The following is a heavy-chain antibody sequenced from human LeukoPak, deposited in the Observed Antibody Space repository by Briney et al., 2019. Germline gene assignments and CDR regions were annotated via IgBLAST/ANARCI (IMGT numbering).Heavy chain of an antibody. V-gene: IGHV4-30-2*01. CDR1: GGSISSGGYY. D-gene: IGHD6-13*01. CDR2: IYHSGST. CDR3: ARDRDIAAAGTGFDY. Sequence: TSETLSLTCTVSGGSISSGGYYWSWIRQPPGKGLEWIGYIYHSGSTYYNPSLKSRVTISVDRSKNQFSLQLSSVTAADTAVYYCARDRDIAAAGTGFDYWGQEPLVTVPS. J-gene: IGHJ4*02.